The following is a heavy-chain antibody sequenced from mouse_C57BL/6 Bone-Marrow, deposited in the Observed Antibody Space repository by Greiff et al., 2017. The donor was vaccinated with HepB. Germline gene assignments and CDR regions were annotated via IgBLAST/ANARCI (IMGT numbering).Heavy chain of an antibody. D-gene: IGHD2-3*01. CDR2: INPNYGTT. CDR3: AWVHTGGSYDGYYGKAMDY. CDR1: GYSFTDYN. J-gene: IGHJ4*01. Sequence: LQESGPELVKPGASVKISCKASGYSFTDYNMNWVKQSNGKSLEWIGVINPNYGTTSYNQKFKGKATLTVDQSSSTAYMQLNSLTSEDSAVYYCAWVHTGGSYDGYYGKAMDYWGQGTSVTVSS. V-gene: IGHV1-39*01.